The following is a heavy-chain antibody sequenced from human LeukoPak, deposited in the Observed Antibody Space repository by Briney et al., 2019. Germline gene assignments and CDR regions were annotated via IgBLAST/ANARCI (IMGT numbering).Heavy chain of an antibody. Sequence: GGSLRLSCAASGFTFSSHWMHWVRQAPGKGLVWVSRINSDGSSTSYADSVKGRFTISRDNAKNTLYLQMNSLRAEDTAVYYCAREAREFYYYYYYGMDVWGQGTTVTVSS. D-gene: IGHD3-10*01. J-gene: IGHJ6*02. CDR2: INSDGSST. CDR3: AREAREFYYYYYYGMDV. CDR1: GFTFSSHW. V-gene: IGHV3-74*01.